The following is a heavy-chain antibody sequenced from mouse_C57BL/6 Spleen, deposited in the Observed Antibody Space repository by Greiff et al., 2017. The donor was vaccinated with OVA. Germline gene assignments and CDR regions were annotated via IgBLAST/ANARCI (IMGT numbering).Heavy chain of an antibody. Sequence: QVQLKQPGAELVRPGSSVKLSCKASGYTFTSYWMDWVKQRPGQGLEWIGNIYPSDSETHYNQKFKDKATLTVDKSSSTAYMQLSSLTSEDSAVYYCAREGAYGNSWFAYWGQGTLVTVSA. D-gene: IGHD2-1*01. J-gene: IGHJ3*01. V-gene: IGHV1-61*01. CDR2: IYPSDSET. CDR3: AREGAYGNSWFAY. CDR1: GYTFTSYW.